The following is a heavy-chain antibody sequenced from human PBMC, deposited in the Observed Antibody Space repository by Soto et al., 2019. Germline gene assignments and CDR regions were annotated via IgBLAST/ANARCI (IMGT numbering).Heavy chain of an antibody. J-gene: IGHJ6*02. CDR2: ISTNGGST. CDR1: GFTFSSYA. CDR3: ARLDYGGNSRVIYYGMDV. D-gene: IGHD4-17*01. Sequence: EVQLLESGGGLVQPGGSLRLSCAASGFTFSSYAMSWVRQAPGKGLEWVSSISTNGGSTYYADSVKGRFTISRDNAKNSLYLQMNSLRAEDTAVYYCARLDYGGNSRVIYYGMDVWGQGTTVTVSS. V-gene: IGHV3-23*01.